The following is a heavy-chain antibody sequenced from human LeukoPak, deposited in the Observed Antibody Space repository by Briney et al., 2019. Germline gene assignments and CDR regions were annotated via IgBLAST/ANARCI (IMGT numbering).Heavy chain of an antibody. CDR2: ISSNGAST. V-gene: IGHV3-23*01. Sequence: GGSLRLSCAASGFTFSSYAMSWVRQAPGKGLEWVSGISSNGASTYYVDSVKGRFTISRDNSKNSLYLQMNSLRAEDTAVYYCARERHVDTAMGVSPWGQGTLVTVSS. J-gene: IGHJ5*02. CDR3: ARERHVDTAMGVSP. CDR1: GFTFSSYA. D-gene: IGHD5-18*01.